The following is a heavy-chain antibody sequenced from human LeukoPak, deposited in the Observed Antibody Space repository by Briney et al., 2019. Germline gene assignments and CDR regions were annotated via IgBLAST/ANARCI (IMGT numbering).Heavy chain of an antibody. CDR2: IYTSGST. Sequence: PSETLSLTCTVSGDPITSYYWSWIRQPAGKGLEWIGRIYTSGSTNYNPSLKSRVTISVDTSKNQFSLKLSSVTAADTAVYYCARGVYIAAAQYGYWGQGTLVTVSS. CDR3: ARGVYIAAAQYGY. CDR1: GDPITSYY. D-gene: IGHD6-13*01. V-gene: IGHV4-4*07. J-gene: IGHJ4*02.